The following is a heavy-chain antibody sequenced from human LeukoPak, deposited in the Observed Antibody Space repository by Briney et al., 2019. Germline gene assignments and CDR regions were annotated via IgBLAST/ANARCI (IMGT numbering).Heavy chain of an antibody. Sequence: SETLSLTCTVSGYSISSGYYWGWIRQPPGKGLEWIGSIYHSGSTYYNPSLKSRVTISVDTSKNQFSLRLSSVTAADTAVYYCARAFANYDSLTGYYLSAFDYWGQGTLVTVSS. J-gene: IGHJ4*02. V-gene: IGHV4-38-2*02. CDR2: IYHSGST. D-gene: IGHD3-9*01. CDR3: ARAFANYDSLTGYYLSAFDY. CDR1: GYSISSGYY.